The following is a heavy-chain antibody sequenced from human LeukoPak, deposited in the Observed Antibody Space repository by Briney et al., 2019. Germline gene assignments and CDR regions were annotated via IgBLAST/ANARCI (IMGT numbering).Heavy chain of an antibody. CDR1: GFTFSSYS. CDR2: ISSSSAYT. J-gene: IGHJ4*02. V-gene: IGHV3-21*05. CDR3: ASAQYYFES. Sequence: GGSLRLSCAASGFTFSSYSMNWIRQAPGKGLEWVSYISSSSAYTNYADSVKGRFTISRDNAKKSLYLQMNSLRAEDTAVYYCASAQYYFESWGQGTLVTVSS.